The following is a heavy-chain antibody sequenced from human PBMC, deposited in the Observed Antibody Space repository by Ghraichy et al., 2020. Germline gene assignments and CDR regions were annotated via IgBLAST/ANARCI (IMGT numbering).Heavy chain of an antibody. V-gene: IGHV1-69*13. CDR3: ARGLGVATITQDDY. Sequence: SVKVSCKASGGTFSSYAISWVRQAPGQGLEWMGGIIPIFGTANYAQKFQGRVTITADESTSTAYMELSSLRSEDTAVYYCARGLGVATITQDDYWGQGTLVTVSS. D-gene: IGHD5-12*01. CDR1: GGTFSSYA. CDR2: IIPIFGTA. J-gene: IGHJ4*02.